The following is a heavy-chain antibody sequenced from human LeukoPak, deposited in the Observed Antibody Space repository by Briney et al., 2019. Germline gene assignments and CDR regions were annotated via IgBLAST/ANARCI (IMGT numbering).Heavy chain of an antibody. D-gene: IGHD3-10*01. CDR1: GFTFSSYA. CDR3: AKDPRDRWFGESVGY. CDR2: ISGSGGST. V-gene: IGHV3-23*01. J-gene: IGHJ4*02. Sequence: GGSLRLSCAASGFTFSSYAMSCLRQAPGKGLEWVSAISGSGGSTYYADSVKGRFTISRDNSKNTLYLQMNSLRAEDTAVYYCAKDPRDRWFGESVGYWGQGTLVTVSS.